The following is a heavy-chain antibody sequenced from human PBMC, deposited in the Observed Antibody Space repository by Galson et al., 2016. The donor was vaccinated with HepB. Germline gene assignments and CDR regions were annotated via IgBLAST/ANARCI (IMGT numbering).Heavy chain of an antibody. V-gene: IGHV3-30*18. CDR2: ISYDGSNK. CDR1: GLTFRSYA. D-gene: IGHD2-2*01. CDR3: AKGREDIVVD. Sequence: SLRLSCAASGLTFRSYAMHWVRQAPGKGLEWVAVISYDGSNKDYEDSLKGRFTISKDNSKNTLYLQMNSLRPDDTAVYYCAKGREDIVVDWGQGTLVTVSS. J-gene: IGHJ4*02.